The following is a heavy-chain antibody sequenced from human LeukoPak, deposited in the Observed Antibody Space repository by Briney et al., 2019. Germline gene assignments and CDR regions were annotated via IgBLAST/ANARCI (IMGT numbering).Heavy chain of an antibody. CDR1: GYTFTGYY. V-gene: IGHV1-46*01. CDR2: INPGGDNT. Sequence: ASVKVSCKASGYTFTGYYMHWVRQAPGQGLEWMGLINPGGDNTNYAQNFQGRVTMTSDTSARTVYMELSSLRSEDTAIYYCARIRDGYNDAYDMWGQGTVVTVPS. J-gene: IGHJ3*02. CDR3: ARIRDGYNDAYDM. D-gene: IGHD5-24*01.